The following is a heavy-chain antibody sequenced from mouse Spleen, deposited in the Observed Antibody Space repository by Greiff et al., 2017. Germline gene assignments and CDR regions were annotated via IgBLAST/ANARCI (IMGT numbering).Heavy chain of an antibody. D-gene: IGHD2-4*01. CDR1: GFSLSTFGMG. CDR2: IWWDDDK. J-gene: IGHJ3*01. V-gene: IGHV8-8*01. CDR3: ARPSMITWFAY. Sequence: QVTLKESGPGILQPSQTLSLTCSFSGFSLSTFGMGVGWNRQPSGKGLEWLVHIWWDDDKYYNPALKSRLTISKDTSKNQVFLKIAKVDTADTATYYCARPSMITWFAYWGQGTLVTVSA.